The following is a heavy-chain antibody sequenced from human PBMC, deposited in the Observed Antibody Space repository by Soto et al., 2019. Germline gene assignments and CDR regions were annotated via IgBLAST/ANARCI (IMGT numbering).Heavy chain of an antibody. J-gene: IGHJ4*02. CDR1: GFTFSSYA. V-gene: IGHV3-23*01. CDR2: ISSSGGRT. D-gene: IGHD3-3*01. CDR3: AKGSIFGVVTDY. Sequence: GSLRLSCAASGFTFSSYAMSWVRQAPGKGLEWVSAISSSGGRTYYADSVKGRFTISRDNSKNTLYLQMNSLRAEDTAVYYCAKGSIFGVVTDYWGQGTLVTVSS.